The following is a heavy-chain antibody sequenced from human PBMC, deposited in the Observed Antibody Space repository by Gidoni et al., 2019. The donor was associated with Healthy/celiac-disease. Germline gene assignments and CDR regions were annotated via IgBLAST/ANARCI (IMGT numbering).Heavy chain of an antibody. CDR1: GFTFSSYA. Sequence: VQLVESGGGGVQPGRSLRLTCAASGFTFSSYAMHWVRQAPGKGLEWVAVISYDGSNKYYADSVKGRFTISRDNSKNTLYLQMNSLRAEDTAVYYCARTFGYWYFDLWGRGTLVTVSS. CDR3: ARTFGYWYFDL. J-gene: IGHJ2*01. CDR2: ISYDGSNK. D-gene: IGHD3-16*01. V-gene: IGHV3-30-3*01.